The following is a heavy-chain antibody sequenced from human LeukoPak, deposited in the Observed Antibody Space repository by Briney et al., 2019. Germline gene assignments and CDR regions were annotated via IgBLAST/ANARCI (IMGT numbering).Heavy chain of an antibody. D-gene: IGHD1-26*01. J-gene: IGHJ4*02. CDR2: IYTSGST. Sequence: SETLSLTCTVSGGSISSYYWSWIRQPAGKGLEWIGRIYTSGSTNYNPSLKSRVTMSVDTSKNQFSLKLSSVTAADTAVYYCARGKWELRSYYFDYWGQGTLVTVSS. CDR3: ARGKWELRSYYFDY. V-gene: IGHV4-4*07. CDR1: GGSISSYY.